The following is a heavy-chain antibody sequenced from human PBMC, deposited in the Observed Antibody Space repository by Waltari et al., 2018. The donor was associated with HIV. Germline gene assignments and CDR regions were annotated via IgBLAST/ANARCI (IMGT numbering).Heavy chain of an antibody. D-gene: IGHD3-10*01. V-gene: IGHV1-24*01. J-gene: IGHJ3*02. CDR2: FDPEDGET. CDR1: GYTVTEFS. Sequence: QVQLVQSGAEVRKPGASVKVSCKVSGYTVTEFSMHWVRQAPGKGLEWMGGFDPEDGETIYAQKLKGRVTMTEDTSTDTAYMELYSLRSEDTAVYDCATDSFTGTGVAFDIWGQGTKVTVSS. CDR3: ATDSFTGTGVAFDI.